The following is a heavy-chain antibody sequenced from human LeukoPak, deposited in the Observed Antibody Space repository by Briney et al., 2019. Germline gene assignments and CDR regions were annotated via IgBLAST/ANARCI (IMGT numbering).Heavy chain of an antibody. Sequence: ASVKVSFTASGFTFTISAMQWVRQARGQRLEWIGWIVVGSGNTNYAQKFQERVTITRDMSTSTAYMELSSLRSEDTAVYYCAAGGTIAAPYWGQGTLVTVSS. CDR1: GFTFTISA. D-gene: IGHD6-6*01. J-gene: IGHJ1*01. CDR2: IVVGSGNT. CDR3: AAGGTIAAPY. V-gene: IGHV1-58*02.